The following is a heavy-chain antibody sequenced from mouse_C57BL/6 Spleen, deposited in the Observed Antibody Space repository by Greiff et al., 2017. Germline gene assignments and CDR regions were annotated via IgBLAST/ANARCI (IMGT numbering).Heavy chain of an antibody. Sequence: EVMLVESGGDLVKPGGSLKLSCAASGFTFSSYGMSWVRQTPDKRLEWVATISSGGSYTYYPDSVKGRFTISRDNAKNTLYLQMSSLKSEDTAMYYCARGANWDSYYFDYWGQGTTLTVSS. CDR1: GFTFSSYG. J-gene: IGHJ2*01. V-gene: IGHV5-6*01. CDR3: ARGANWDSYYFDY. CDR2: ISSGGSYT. D-gene: IGHD4-1*01.